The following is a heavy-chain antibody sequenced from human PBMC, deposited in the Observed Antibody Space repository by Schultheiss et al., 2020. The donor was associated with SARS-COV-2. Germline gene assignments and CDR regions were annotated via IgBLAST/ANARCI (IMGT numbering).Heavy chain of an antibody. D-gene: IGHD4-11*01. J-gene: IGHJ4*02. CDR2: IYYSGST. CDR3: ARQREYSNYNDY. V-gene: IGHV4-39*01. CDR1: GGSISSYY. Sequence: SETLSLTCTVSGGSISSYYWGWIRQPPGKGLEWIGSIYYSGSTYYNPSLKSRVTISVDTSKNQFSLKLSSVTAADTAVYYCARQREYSNYNDYWGQGTLVTVSS.